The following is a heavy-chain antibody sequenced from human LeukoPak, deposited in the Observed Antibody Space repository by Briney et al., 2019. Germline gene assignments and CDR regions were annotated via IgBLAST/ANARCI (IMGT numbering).Heavy chain of an antibody. V-gene: IGHV3-23*01. CDR3: AKYGGYDWRPTDY. J-gene: IGHJ4*02. CDR1: GFTFSHDA. CDR2: ISGSGGST. D-gene: IGHD5-12*01. Sequence: GGSLRLSCAASGFTFSHDAMIWVRQAPGKGLEWVSAISGSGGSTYYADSVKGRFTISRDNSKNTLYLQMNSLRAEDTAVYYCAKYGGYDWRPTDYWGQGTLVTVSS.